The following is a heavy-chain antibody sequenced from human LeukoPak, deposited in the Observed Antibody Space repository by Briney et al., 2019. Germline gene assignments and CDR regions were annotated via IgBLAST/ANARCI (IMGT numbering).Heavy chain of an antibody. J-gene: IGHJ6*03. Sequence: ASVKVSCKASGYTFTSYGISWVRQAPGQGLEWMGWISAYNGNTNYAQKLQGRVTMTTDTSTSTAYMELRSLRSDDTAVYYCASGELLAYYYYYMDVWGKGTTVTVSS. V-gene: IGHV1-18*01. CDR3: ASGELLAYYYYYMDV. CDR1: GYTFTSYG. D-gene: IGHD1-26*01. CDR2: ISAYNGNT.